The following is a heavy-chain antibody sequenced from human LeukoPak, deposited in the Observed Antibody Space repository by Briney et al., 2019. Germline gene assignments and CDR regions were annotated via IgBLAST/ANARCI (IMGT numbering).Heavy chain of an antibody. CDR1: GFTFSSYA. J-gene: IGHJ4*02. D-gene: IGHD3-10*01. CDR2: ISGSGGST. CDR3: AKDYYGSGSYYNVVEY. V-gene: IGHV3-23*01. Sequence: GGSLRLSCAASGFTFSSYAMSWVRQAPGKGLEWVSGISGSGGSTYYADSAKGRFTISRDNSKNSLYLQMSSLRAEDTAVYYCAKDYYGSGSYYNVVEYWGQGTLVTVSS.